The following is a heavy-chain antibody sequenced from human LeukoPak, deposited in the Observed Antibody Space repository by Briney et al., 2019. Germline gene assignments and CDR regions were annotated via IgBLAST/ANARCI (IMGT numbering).Heavy chain of an antibody. CDR2: INPSGGST. D-gene: IGHD3-10*01. Sequence: ASVKVSCKASGYTFTSYYMHWVRQAPGQGLEWMGIINPSGGSTSYAQKFQGRVTMTRDTSTSTVYMELSSLRSEDTAVYYCAGDSGGDYFDYWGQGTLVTVSS. J-gene: IGHJ4*02. CDR3: AGDSGGDYFDY. V-gene: IGHV1-46*01. CDR1: GYTFTSYY.